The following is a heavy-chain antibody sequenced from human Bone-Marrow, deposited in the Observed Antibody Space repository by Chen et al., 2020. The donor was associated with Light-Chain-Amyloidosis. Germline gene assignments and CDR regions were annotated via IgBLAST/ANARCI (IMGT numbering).Heavy chain of an antibody. V-gene: IGHV3-23*01. J-gene: IGHJ5*02. CDR1: GFSFSNYA. CDR3: AKGGKEWLPDA. CDR2: SSPSGGRT. Sequence: EVQLLESGGGLVQPGGSLRLSCAASGFSFSNYAMSWVRQAPGKGLEWVSASSPSGGRTYYADSVKGRLTISRDNSENTLYLQMHSLRVEDTAVYYCAKGGKEWLPDAWGQGTLVTVSS. D-gene: IGHD3-3*01.